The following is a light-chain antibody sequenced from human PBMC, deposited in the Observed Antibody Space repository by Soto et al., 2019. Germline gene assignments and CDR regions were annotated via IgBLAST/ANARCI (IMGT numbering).Light chain of an antibody. J-gene: IGKJ1*01. V-gene: IGKV1-5*03. CDR1: QSISSS. CDR3: QQFNSFSWT. Sequence: DIQMTQSTSTLSASVGDRVTITCRASQSISSSLAWYQQKPGKARTLLIYKASSLESGVPSRFSGSGSGTEFTLTISSLQPDDFATYYCQQFNSFSWTFGQGTKVEIK. CDR2: KAS.